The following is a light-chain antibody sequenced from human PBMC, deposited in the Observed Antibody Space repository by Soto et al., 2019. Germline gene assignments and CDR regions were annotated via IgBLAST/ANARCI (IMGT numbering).Light chain of an antibody. CDR2: EVS. V-gene: IGLV2-14*01. J-gene: IGLJ1*01. CDR3: SSYPSSSTRV. CDR1: SSDVGAYNY. Sequence: QSALTQPASVSGSPGQSITISCTVTSSDVGAYNYVSWYQQHPGNAPKLLIYEVSNRPSGISNRFSGSKSGNTASLTISGLQAEDEADYYCSSYPSSSTRVFGTGTKVTVL.